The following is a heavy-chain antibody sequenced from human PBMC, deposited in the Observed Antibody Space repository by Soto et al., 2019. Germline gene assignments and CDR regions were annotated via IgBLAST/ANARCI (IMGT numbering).Heavy chain of an antibody. CDR3: ARDHYYDSSGYSLGDAFDI. CDR2: INSDGSST. V-gene: IGHV3-74*01. CDR1: GFTFSSYW. J-gene: IGHJ3*02. Sequence: GSLRLSCAASGFTFSSYWMHWVRQAPGKGLVWVSRINSDGSSTSYADSVKGRFTISRDNAKNTLYPQMNSLRAEDTAVYYCARDHYYDSSGYSLGDAFDIWGQGTMVTVSS. D-gene: IGHD3-22*01.